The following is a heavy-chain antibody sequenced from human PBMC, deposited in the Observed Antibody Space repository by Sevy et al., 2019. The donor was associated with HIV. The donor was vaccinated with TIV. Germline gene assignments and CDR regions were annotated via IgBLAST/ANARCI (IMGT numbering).Heavy chain of an antibody. J-gene: IGHJ5*02. CDR2: IWSDGSNK. Sequence: GGSLRLSCAASGFIFSKYGMHWVRQAPGKGLEWVALIWSDGSNKYYADSVMGRLTIYRDNSKNTLYLQMNSLRVEDTAVYYCAKSPSGSSLGWLDPWGQGPLVPVS. D-gene: IGHD1-26*01. CDR3: AKSPSGSSLGWLDP. V-gene: IGHV3-30*02. CDR1: GFIFSKYG.